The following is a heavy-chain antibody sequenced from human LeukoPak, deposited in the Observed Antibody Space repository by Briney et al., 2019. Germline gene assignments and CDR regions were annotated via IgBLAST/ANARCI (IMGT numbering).Heavy chain of an antibody. CDR3: VTEFWYRFDY. CDR1: GLNFRGYN. Sequence: GGSLGLSCITSGLNFRGYNMAWVRQAPGKGLEWLATTTRDGSGKEYVDSVRGRFTISRDNAKNSIYLQMNTLSAEDTAVYFCVTEFWYRFDYWGQGLLVTVSS. J-gene: IGHJ4*02. D-gene: IGHD3-3*01. V-gene: IGHV3-7*01. CDR2: TTRDGSGK.